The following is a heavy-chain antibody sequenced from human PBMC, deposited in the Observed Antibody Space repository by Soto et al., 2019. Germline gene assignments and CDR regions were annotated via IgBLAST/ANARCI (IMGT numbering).Heavy chain of an antibody. CDR1: GGTFSSYT. CDR2: IIPILGIA. J-gene: IGHJ6*03. CDR3: ARAIGAAAAGTPYYYYYMDV. V-gene: IGHV1-69*02. Sequence: GASVKVSCKASGGTFSSYTISWVRQAPGQGLEWMGRIIPILGIANYAQKFRGRVTITADKSTSTAYMELSSLRSEDTAVYYCARAIGAAAAGTPYYYYYMDVWGKGTTVTVSS. D-gene: IGHD6-13*01.